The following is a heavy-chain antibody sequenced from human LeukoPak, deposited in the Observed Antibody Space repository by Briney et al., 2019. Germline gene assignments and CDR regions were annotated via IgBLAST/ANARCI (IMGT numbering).Heavy chain of an antibody. J-gene: IGHJ4*02. CDR1: GGSFSGYY. D-gene: IGHD3-10*01. Sequence: PSETLSLTCAVYGGSFSGYYWSWIRQPPGKGLEWIGEINHSGSTNYNPSLKSRVTISVDTSKNQFSLKLSSVTAADTAVYYCARGARRGYYFDYWGQGTLVTVSS. V-gene: IGHV4-34*01. CDR3: ARGARRGYYFDY. CDR2: INHSGST.